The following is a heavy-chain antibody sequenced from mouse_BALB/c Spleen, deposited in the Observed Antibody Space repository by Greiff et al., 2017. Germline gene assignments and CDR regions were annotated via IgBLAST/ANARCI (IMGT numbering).Heavy chain of an antibody. CDR3: ASYDGYYAY. Sequence: EVKLVESGAELVRPGALVKLSCKASGFNIKDYYMHWVKQRPEQGLEWIGWIDPENGNTIYDPKFQGKASITADTSSNTAYLQLSSLTSEDTAVYYCASYDGYYAYWGQGTLVTVSA. J-gene: IGHJ3*01. CDR2: IDPENGNT. CDR1: GFNIKDYY. V-gene: IGHV14-1*02. D-gene: IGHD2-3*01.